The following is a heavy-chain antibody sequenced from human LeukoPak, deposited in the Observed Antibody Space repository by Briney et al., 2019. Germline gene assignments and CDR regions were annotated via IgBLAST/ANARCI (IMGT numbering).Heavy chain of an antibody. CDR3: LRVEVFHI. Sequence: PGESLRLSCAASGFTFSSYWMHWVRQPPGKGLVWVSRINSDGSSTSYADSIKGRFTISRDNATNTLYLQRNSLRAEATAAYYCLRVEVFHIWGEGTMVTVSS. D-gene: IGHD3-3*01. J-gene: IGHJ3*02. V-gene: IGHV3-74*01. CDR2: INSDGSST. CDR1: GFTFSSYW.